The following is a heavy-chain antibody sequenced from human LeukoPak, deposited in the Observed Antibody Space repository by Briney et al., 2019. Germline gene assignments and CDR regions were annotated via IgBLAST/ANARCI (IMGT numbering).Heavy chain of an antibody. J-gene: IGHJ4*02. CDR3: AKDLYYYGSSGYYYVDY. D-gene: IGHD3-22*01. CDR1: GFTFSRYA. Sequence: GGSLRLSCAASGFTFSRYAMSWVRQAPGKGLEWVSVISGSGGSTYYADSVKGRFTISRDNSKNTLDLQMNSLRAEDTAVYYCAKDLYYYGSSGYYYVDYLGQGTPVTVS. V-gene: IGHV3-23*01. CDR2: ISGSGGST.